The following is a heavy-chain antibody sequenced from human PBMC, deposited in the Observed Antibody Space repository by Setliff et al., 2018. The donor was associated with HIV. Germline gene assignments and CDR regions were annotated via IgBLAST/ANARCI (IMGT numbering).Heavy chain of an antibody. CDR3: ARSIVPVASGYYYFEY. D-gene: IGHD3-3*01. Sequence: PSETLSLTCAVYGGSFINYYWSWIRQPPGKGLEWIGEINHSGSTNYNPSLKSRVTMSVDTSKNQFSLRLSSVAAGDTAVYYCARSIVPVASGYYYFEYWGQGTLVTVSS. CDR2: INHSGST. V-gene: IGHV4-34*01. CDR1: GGSFINYY. J-gene: IGHJ4*02.